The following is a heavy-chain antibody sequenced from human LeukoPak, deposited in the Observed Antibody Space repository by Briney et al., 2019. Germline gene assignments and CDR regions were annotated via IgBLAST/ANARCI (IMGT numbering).Heavy chain of an antibody. J-gene: IGHJ4*02. V-gene: IGHV3-21*01. CDR1: GFTFSSYA. Sequence: GGSLRLSCAASGFTFSSYAMSWVRQAPGEGLEWVSSISSSSSYIYYADSVKGRFTISRDNAKNSLYLQMNSLRAEDTAVYYCATEGYSGSYYFDYWGQGTLVTVSS. CDR3: ATEGYSGSYYFDY. CDR2: ISSSSSYI. D-gene: IGHD1-26*01.